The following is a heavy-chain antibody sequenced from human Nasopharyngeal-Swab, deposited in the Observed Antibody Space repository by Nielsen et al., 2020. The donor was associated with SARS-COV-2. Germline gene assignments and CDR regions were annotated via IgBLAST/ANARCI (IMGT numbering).Heavy chain of an antibody. Sequence: GESLKISCVTSGFTFGRYWMTWVRQAPGKGLEWVANIQQDGDITYYLESVKGRFTISRDNAKNSLYLQMNRLRAEDTAVYFCARDPPSTGDYYFDHWGQGTLVTVSS. CDR2: IQQDGDIT. V-gene: IGHV3-7*01. J-gene: IGHJ4*02. CDR3: ARDPPSTGDYYFDH. CDR1: GFTFGRYW. D-gene: IGHD7-27*01.